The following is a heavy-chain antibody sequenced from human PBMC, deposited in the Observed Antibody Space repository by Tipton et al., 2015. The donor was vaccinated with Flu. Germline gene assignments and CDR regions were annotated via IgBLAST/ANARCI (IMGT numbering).Heavy chain of an antibody. CDR3: ARVGAVTMVRGLAFDAFDI. V-gene: IGHV4-39*07. D-gene: IGHD3-10*01. CDR1: GASISSGSYY. J-gene: IGHJ3*02. CDR2: IYHSGST. Sequence: TLSLTCTVSGASISSGSYYWGWIRQPPGKGLEWIGNIYHSGSTNYNPSLKSRVTISLDKSKNQYSLNLSSVTAADTAVYYCARVGAVTMVRGLAFDAFDIWGLGTMVAVSS.